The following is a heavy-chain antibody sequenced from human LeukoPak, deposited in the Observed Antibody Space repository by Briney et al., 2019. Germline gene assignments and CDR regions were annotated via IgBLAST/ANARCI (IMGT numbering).Heavy chain of an antibody. V-gene: IGHV4-59*08. D-gene: IGHD5-24*01. CDR1: GESISGFY. CDR3: ARLARDVYNIIAYFFDQ. CDR2: IYYSGST. Sequence: SETLSLTCTVSGESISGFYWTWIRQPPGKGLEWIGYIYYSGSTNYNPSLKSRVTISVDTSKNQFALKLSSVTAADTAVYYCARLARDVYNIIAYFFDQWGQGTLVTVSS. J-gene: IGHJ4*02.